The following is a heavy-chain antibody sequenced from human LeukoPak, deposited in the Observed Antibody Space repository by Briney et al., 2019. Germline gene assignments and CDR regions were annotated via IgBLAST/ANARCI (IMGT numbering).Heavy chain of an antibody. J-gene: IGHJ5*02. CDR2: IYYSGSA. CDR3: ARHRNPYCSSTSCFNWFDP. D-gene: IGHD2-2*01. CDR1: GGSIIDYY. Sequence: NPSETLSLTCTVSGGSIIDYYWSWIRQPPGKGLEWIGYIYYSGSANYNPSLKSRVTISVDTSKNEFSLRLSSVTAADTAVYYCARHRNPYCSSTSCFNWFDPWGQGTLVTVSS. V-gene: IGHV4-59*08.